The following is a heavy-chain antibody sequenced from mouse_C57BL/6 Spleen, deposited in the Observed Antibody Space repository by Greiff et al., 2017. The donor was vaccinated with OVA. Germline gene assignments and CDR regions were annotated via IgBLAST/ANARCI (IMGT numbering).Heavy chain of an antibody. D-gene: IGHD1-1*01. J-gene: IGHJ3*01. Sequence: QVQLQQPGAELVKPGASVKLSCKASGYTFTSYWMQWVKQRPGQGLEWIGEIDPSDSYTNYNQKFKGKATLTVDTSSSTAYMQLSSLTSEDSAVYYCASLANCFAYWGQGTLVTVSA. CDR3: ASLANCFAY. V-gene: IGHV1-50*01. CDR2: IDPSDSYT. CDR1: GYTFTSYW.